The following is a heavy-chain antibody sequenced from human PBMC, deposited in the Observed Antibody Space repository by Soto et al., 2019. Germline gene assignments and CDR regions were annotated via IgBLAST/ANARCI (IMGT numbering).Heavy chain of an antibody. V-gene: IGHV1-8*01. Sequence: ASVKVSCKASGYTFTSYDINWVRQATGQGLEWMGWMNPNSGSTGYAQKFQGRVTMTRNTSISTAYMELSSLRSEDTAVYYCARGDVLLWFGELSDAFDIWGQGTMVTVSS. J-gene: IGHJ3*02. CDR2: MNPNSGST. D-gene: IGHD3-10*01. CDR1: GYTFTSYD. CDR3: ARGDVLLWFGELSDAFDI.